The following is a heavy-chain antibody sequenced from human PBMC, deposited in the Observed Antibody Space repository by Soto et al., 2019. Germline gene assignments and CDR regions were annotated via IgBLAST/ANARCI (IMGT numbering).Heavy chain of an antibody. J-gene: IGHJ4*02. Sequence: EVQLVQSGAEVKKPGESLKIACKGSGYSFTSYWIGWVRQMPGKGLEWMGIIYPGDSDTRYSPSFQGQVTISADKSISTAYLQWSSLKASDTAMYYCARLGDGFLEWLLRFDYWGQGTLVTVSS. D-gene: IGHD3-3*01. V-gene: IGHV5-51*01. CDR3: ARLGDGFLEWLLRFDY. CDR1: GYSFTSYW. CDR2: IYPGDSDT.